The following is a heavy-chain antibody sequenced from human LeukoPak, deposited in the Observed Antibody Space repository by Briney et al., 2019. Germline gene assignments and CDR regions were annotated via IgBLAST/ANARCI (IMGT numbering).Heavy chain of an antibody. V-gene: IGHV3-48*02. D-gene: IGHD5-24*01. CDR3: ARADRDGNKRFLD. CDR2: VSSSGTTT. J-gene: IGHJ4*02. Sequence: GGSLRLSCAASGFTFSSYSVIWARQAPGKGLEWVSYVSSSGTTTYYADSVKGRFTISRDNGKNLVSLQMNSLRDEDTAMYYCARADRDGNKRFLDWGQGTLGTVSS. CDR1: GFTFSSYS.